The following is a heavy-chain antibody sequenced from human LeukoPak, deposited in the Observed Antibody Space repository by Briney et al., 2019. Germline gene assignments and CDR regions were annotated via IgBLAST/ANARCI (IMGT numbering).Heavy chain of an antibody. CDR1: GFTSNTYA. V-gene: IGHV3-23*01. D-gene: IGHD6-19*01. Sequence: GGSLRLSCGASGFTSNTYAMSWVRQAPGKGLEWVSAISGSGGSTNYADSVKGRFTISRDNSKNTLYLQMNSLRAEDTAVYYCAKGHSSGWSYYYYFYMDVWGKGTTVTVSS. J-gene: IGHJ6*03. CDR3: AKGHSSGWSYYYYFYMDV. CDR2: ISGSGGST.